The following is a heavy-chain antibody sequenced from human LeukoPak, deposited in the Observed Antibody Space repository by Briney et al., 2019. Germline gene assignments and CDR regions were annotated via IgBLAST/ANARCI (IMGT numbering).Heavy chain of an antibody. Sequence: PSETLSLTCTVSGGSIGSSYYYSGWIRHPPGRGLEWLGSIYYSGSTYYHPSLKSRVTISEDTSKNQFSLKLNSVTAAGTAVYYCARHRIAARGSFDYWGQGTLVTVSS. CDR3: ARHRIAARGSFDY. D-gene: IGHD6-6*01. V-gene: IGHV4-39*01. CDR1: GGSIGSSYYY. J-gene: IGHJ4*02. CDR2: IYYSGST.